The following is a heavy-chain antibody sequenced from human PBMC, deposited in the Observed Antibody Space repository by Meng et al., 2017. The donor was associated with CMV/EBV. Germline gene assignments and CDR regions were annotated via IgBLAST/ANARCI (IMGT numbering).Heavy chain of an antibody. CDR2: INPNSGGP. CDR1: GYTFTGYY. D-gene: IGHD3-3*01. J-gene: IGHJ4*02. CDR3: ARDRNYDFWSGYYTGFDY. V-gene: IGHV1-2*02. Sequence: SVQVSCKASGYTFTGYYMHWVRQAPGQGLEWMGWINPNSGGPNYAQKFQGRVTMTRDTSLTTAYMELSRLRSDDTAVYYCARDRNYDFWSGYYTGFDYWGQGTLVTVSS.